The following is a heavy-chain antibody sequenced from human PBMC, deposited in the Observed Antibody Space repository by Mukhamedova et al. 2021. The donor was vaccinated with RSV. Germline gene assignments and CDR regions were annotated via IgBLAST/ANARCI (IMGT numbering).Heavy chain of an antibody. Sequence: GGFDPEDGETIYAQKFQGRVTMTEDTSTDTVYMELSSLRSEDTAVYYCATGAGYYGSGVGYYYGMDVWGQGTTVTVSS. J-gene: IGHJ6*02. V-gene: IGHV1-24*01. CDR3: ATGAGYYGSGVGYYYGMDV. CDR2: FDPEDGET. D-gene: IGHD3-10*01.